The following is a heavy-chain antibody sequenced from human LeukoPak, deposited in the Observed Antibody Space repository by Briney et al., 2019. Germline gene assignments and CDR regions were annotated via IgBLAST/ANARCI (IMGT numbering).Heavy chain of an antibody. D-gene: IGHD2-15*01. CDR2: VSPPGGGT. CDR3: ARGGYCSGGRCYGGDY. V-gene: IGHV3-23*01. J-gene: IGHJ4*02. CDR1: GFTFSNHG. Sequence: GGSLRLSCAASGFTFSNHGMNWVRQAPGKGLEWLSGVSPPGGGTYYADSVKGRFTISRDDSKNTLSLQMNSLRVEDTAVYYCARGGYCSGGRCYGGDYWGQGTLVTVSS.